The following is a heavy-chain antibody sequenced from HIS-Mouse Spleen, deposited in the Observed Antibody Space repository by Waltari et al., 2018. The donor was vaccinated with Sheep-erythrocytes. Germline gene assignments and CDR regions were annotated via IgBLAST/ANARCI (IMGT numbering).Heavy chain of an antibody. D-gene: IGHD6-13*01. V-gene: IGHV2-26*01. Sequence: QVTLKESGPVLVKPTETLTLTCTVSGFSLSNARMGVSWIRQPPGKALEWLAHIFSNDEKSYRTALKSRLPISKDTSKSQVVLTMTNMDPVDTATYYCARITVDQLVDYYYYYGMDVWGQVTTVTVSS. CDR3: ARITVDQLVDYYYYYGMDV. J-gene: IGHJ6*02. CDR1: GFSLSNARMG. CDR2: IFSNDEK.